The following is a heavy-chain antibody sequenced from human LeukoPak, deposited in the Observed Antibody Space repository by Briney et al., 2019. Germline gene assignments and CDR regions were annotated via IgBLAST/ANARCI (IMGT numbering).Heavy chain of an antibody. CDR3: AKGKRSGLVYSAIDH. CDR1: GFTFDDYA. Sequence: PGRSLRLSCAASGFTFDDYAMHWVRQAPGKGLEWASGVTWNSGIIAYADSVKGRFTVSRDNARNSLFLEMTSLRGDDTALYYCAKGKRSGLVYSAIDHWGQGTLVSVSS. CDR2: VTWNSGII. V-gene: IGHV3-9*01. D-gene: IGHD3/OR15-3a*01. J-gene: IGHJ4*02.